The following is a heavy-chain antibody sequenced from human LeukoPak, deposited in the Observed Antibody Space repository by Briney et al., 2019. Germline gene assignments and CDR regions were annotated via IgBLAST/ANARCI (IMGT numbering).Heavy chain of an antibody. V-gene: IGHV3-49*04. Sequence: GGSLRLSCTASGFTFGDHAMSWGRQAPGKGGEGVGFIRSKTYRGTTEYASSVNGRFPISSDDSKSIPHLPINRLKIEDTAVYYCSRGPIELWLYYGMDVWGQGTTVTVSS. CDR2: IRSKTYRGTT. CDR3: SRGPIELWLYYGMDV. D-gene: IGHD3-16*01. CDR1: GFTFGDHA. J-gene: IGHJ6*02.